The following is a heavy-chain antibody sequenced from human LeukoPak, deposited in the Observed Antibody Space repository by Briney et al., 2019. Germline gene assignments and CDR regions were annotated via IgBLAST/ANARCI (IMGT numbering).Heavy chain of an antibody. D-gene: IGHD6-6*01. CDR1: GFTFSSYA. CDR2: ISGSGGST. J-gene: IGHJ4*02. CDR3: AKDRPPVPLDH. V-gene: IGHV3-23*01. Sequence: GGSLRLSCAASGFTFSSYAMSWVRQAPGKGLEWVSAISGSGGSTYYADSVKGRFTISRDNSKNTLYLQMNSLEPGDTAVYYCAKDRPPVPLDHWGQGILVTVSS.